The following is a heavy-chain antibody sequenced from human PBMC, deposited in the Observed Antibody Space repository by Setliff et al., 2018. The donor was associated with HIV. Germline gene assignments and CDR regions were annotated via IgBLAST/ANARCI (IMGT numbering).Heavy chain of an antibody. Sequence: ASVKVSCKASGYTFSTYAMHWVRQAPGQRLEWMGWINTGNGNTKYSQKFQGRVTITRDTSASTAYMEVSSLRSEDTAVYYCARDFPSPDYSSSWAHLYYHYGMDVWGQGTTVTVSS. CDR1: GYTFSTYA. CDR2: INTGNGNT. V-gene: IGHV1-3*04. J-gene: IGHJ6*02. D-gene: IGHD6-13*01. CDR3: ARDFPSPDYSSSWAHLYYHYGMDV.